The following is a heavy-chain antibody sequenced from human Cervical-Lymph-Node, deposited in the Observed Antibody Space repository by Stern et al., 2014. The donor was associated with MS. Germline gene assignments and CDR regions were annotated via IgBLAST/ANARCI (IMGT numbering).Heavy chain of an antibody. CDR2: ISTYNGNP. Sequence: QVQLVQSGAEVKKPGASVKVSCRTSGYNFTHYGITWVRQAPGQGLEWMGWISTYNGNPNYAQKFQGRVTMTTDTDTNTAYMELRSLTHDDTAVFYCAREATARSFDFWGQGTLVTVSS. J-gene: IGHJ4*02. V-gene: IGHV1-18*01. CDR3: AREATARSFDF. CDR1: GYNFTHYG. D-gene: IGHD6-6*01.